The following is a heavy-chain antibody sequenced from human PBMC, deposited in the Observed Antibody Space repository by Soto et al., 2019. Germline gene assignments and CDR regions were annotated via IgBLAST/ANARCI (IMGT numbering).Heavy chain of an antibody. CDR2: ISGSGGRT. CDR3: AKERGYRFGGD. V-gene: IGHV3-23*01. D-gene: IGHD5-18*01. J-gene: IGHJ4*02. CDR1: GFSFSRND. Sequence: EVQLLESGGGLVQPGGSLRLSCAASGFSFSRNDMSWVRQAPGKGLEWISAISGSGGRTYYADSVKGRFTISRDNSKNTLYLQMDSLTVEDTATYYCAKERGYRFGGDWGQGTLVAVSS.